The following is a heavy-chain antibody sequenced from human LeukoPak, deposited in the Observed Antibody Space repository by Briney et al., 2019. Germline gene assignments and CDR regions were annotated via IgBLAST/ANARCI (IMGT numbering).Heavy chain of an antibody. CDR1: GGSISSYY. J-gene: IGHJ6*04. Sequence: SETLSLTCTVSGGSISSYYWSWIRQPPGKGLEWIGYIYYSGSTNYNPSLKSRVTISVDTSKNQFSLKLSSETAADTAVYYCARAPKTVTMVRGVIISAVDVWGKGTTVTVSS. V-gene: IGHV4-59*01. CDR3: ARAPKTVTMVRGVIISAVDV. D-gene: IGHD3-10*01. CDR2: IYYSGST.